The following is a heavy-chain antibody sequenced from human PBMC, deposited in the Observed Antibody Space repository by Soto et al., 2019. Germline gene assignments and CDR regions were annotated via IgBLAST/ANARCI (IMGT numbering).Heavy chain of an antibody. J-gene: IGHJ4*02. V-gene: IGHV4-4*07. Sequence: PSETLSLTCTVSGASLTNYYWSWIRQPAGKGLEWIGRIFPSGINNHNPSLKSRVTMSVDTSKNQFSLNLSYVTAADTAVYYCASGSMLIDYWGQGTLVTVSS. CDR1: GASLTNYY. CDR3: ASGSMLIDY. D-gene: IGHD2-8*01. CDR2: IFPSGIN.